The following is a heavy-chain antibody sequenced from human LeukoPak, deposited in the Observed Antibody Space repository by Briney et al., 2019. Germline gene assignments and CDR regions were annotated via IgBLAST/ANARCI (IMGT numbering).Heavy chain of an antibody. D-gene: IGHD2-15*01. J-gene: IGHJ4*02. CDR3: VKNVVVKRYIDY. V-gene: IGHV3-23*01. Sequence: GGSLRLSCAASGFTFSNHAMSWVRQTPGKGLQWISVISGSGRTTEYADSVRGRFTISRDNSKNTLSLQMNSLRVEDTAIYYCVKNVVVKRYIDYWGQGTLVTVSS. CDR1: GFTFSNHA. CDR2: ISGSGRTT.